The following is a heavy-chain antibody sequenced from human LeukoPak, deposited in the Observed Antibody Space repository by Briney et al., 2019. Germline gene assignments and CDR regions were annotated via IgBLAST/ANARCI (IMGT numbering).Heavy chain of an antibody. CDR3: ASAMVRGVPFDY. CDR1: GYSISSGYY. CDR2: IYHSGST. D-gene: IGHD3-10*01. J-gene: IGHJ4*02. V-gene: IGHV4-38-2*02. Sequence: SETLSLTCTVSGYSISSGYYWGWIRQPPGKGLEWIGSIYHSGSTYYNPSLESRVTISVDTSKNQFSLKLSSVTAADTAVYYCASAMVRGVPFDYWGQGTLVTVSS.